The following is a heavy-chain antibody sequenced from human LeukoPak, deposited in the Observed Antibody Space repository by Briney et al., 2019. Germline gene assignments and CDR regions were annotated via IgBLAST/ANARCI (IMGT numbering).Heavy chain of an antibody. D-gene: IGHD3-3*01. CDR2: IIPIFGTA. Sequence: GASVKVSCEASGGTFSSYAISWVRQAPGQGLEWMGGIIPIFGTANYAQKFQGRVTITADESTSTAYMELSSLRSEDTAVYYCARTGLRFLEWLLDYWGQGTLVTVSS. CDR3: ARTGLRFLEWLLDY. V-gene: IGHV1-69*13. J-gene: IGHJ4*02. CDR1: GGTFSSYA.